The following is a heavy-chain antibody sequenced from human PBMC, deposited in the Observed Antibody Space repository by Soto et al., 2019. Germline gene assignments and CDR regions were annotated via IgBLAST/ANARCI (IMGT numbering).Heavy chain of an antibody. J-gene: IGHJ4*02. Sequence: GGSLRLSCAASGFTFSSYGMHWVRQAPGKGLEWVAVISYDGSNKYYADSVKGRFTISRDNSKNTLYLQMNSLRAEDTAVYYCAKDASDSSGYSGHFDYWGQGTLVTVSS. CDR2: ISYDGSNK. CDR1: GFTFSSYG. V-gene: IGHV3-30*18. CDR3: AKDASDSSGYSGHFDY. D-gene: IGHD3-22*01.